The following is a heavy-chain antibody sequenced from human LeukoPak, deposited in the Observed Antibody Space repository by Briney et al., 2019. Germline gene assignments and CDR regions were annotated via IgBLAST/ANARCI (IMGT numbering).Heavy chain of an antibody. D-gene: IGHD6-19*01. V-gene: IGHV3-23*01. CDR2: ISDSGSIT. J-gene: IGHJ4*02. Sequence: GGSLRLSCAASGFAFSSQAMGWVRQAPGKGLEWVSVISDSGSITYYADPVKGRFTISRDNSKNTLFLQMNSLRAEDTAVYYCAKDARRTSGWYFFDYWGQGTLVTVSS. CDR3: AKDARRTSGWYFFDY. CDR1: GFAFSSQA.